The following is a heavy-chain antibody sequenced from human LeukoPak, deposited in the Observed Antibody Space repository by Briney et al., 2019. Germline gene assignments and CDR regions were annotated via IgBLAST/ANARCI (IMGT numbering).Heavy chain of an antibody. CDR3: ARGRYDFWSGPRAYYFDY. CDR1: DLTFSNYE. J-gene: IGHJ4*01. V-gene: IGHV3-48*03. D-gene: IGHD3-3*01. CDR2: ISSSSSTI. Sequence: GGSLGLSCTSSDLTFSNYEMHWVRQAPGKGLDWVSYISSSSSTIYYADSVEGRFTISRDNATNSLYLQMNSLRAEDTAIYYCARGRYDFWSGPRAYYFDYWGQGTLVTVSS.